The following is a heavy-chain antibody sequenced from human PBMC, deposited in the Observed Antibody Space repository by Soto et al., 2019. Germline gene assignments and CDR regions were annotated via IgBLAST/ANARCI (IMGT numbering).Heavy chain of an antibody. CDR3: ARERVGHSAMDV. J-gene: IGHJ6*02. D-gene: IGHD1-26*01. V-gene: IGHV4-59*12. CDR1: GGSITNYY. Sequence: QVQLQESGPGLVKPSETLSLMCTVSGGSITNYYWSWIRQSPAKGLEWIGYVSDSGSTKYNPSLKSRVTISVDTSKNQFSLKLTSLTAADTAVYYCARERVGHSAMDVWAKGPRSPSP. CDR2: VSDSGST.